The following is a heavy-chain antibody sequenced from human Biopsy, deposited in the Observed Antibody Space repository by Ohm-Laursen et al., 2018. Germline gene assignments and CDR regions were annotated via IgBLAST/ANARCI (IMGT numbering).Heavy chain of an antibody. D-gene: IGHD3-10*01. CDR3: TRDRHYASGSYAGMDV. Sequence: ASVKVSCNASGYTYTSYGISWVQQAPGQGPEWMGWISGYNGNTVYPQNHQGRVTLTTDTSTSTAYMELRSLRSDDTAIYYCTRDRHYASGSYAGMDVWGQGTTVTVSS. CDR2: ISGYNGNT. V-gene: IGHV1-18*01. J-gene: IGHJ6*02. CDR1: GYTYTSYG.